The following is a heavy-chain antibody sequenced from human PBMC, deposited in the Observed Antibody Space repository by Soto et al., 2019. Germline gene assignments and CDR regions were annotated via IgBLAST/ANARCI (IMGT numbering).Heavy chain of an antibody. CDR1: GGSISSYY. D-gene: IGHD6-13*01. CDR2: IYYSGST. V-gene: IGHV4-59*08. Sequence: PSETLSLTCTVSGGSISSYYWSWIRQPPGKGLEWIGYIYYSGSTNYNPSLKSRVTISVDTSKNQFSLKLSSVTAADTAVYYCARSTGYSSSWSYYFDYWGQGTLVTVSS. J-gene: IGHJ4*02. CDR3: ARSTGYSSSWSYYFDY.